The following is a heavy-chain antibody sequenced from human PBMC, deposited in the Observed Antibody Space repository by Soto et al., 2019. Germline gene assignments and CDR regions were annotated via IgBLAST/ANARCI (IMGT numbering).Heavy chain of an antibody. CDR1: GGSISSSSYY. J-gene: IGHJ6*03. V-gene: IGHV4-39*01. CDR2: IYYSGST. CDR3: ARHRMYHMDV. Sequence: PSEILSLTCSVSGGSISSSSYYWGWIRQPPGKGLEWIGSIYYSGSTYYNPSLKSRVTISVDTSKNQFSLKLSSVTAADTAVYYCARHRMYHMDVWGKGTTVTVSS. D-gene: IGHD2-8*01.